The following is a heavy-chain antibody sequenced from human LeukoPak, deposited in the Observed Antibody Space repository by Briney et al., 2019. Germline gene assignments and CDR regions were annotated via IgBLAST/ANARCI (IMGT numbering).Heavy chain of an antibody. CDR1: GFTFSNSW. CDR3: ARFGQLLTTPFDY. D-gene: IGHD2-2*01. J-gene: IGHJ4*02. Sequence: PGGSLRLSCAASGFTFSNSWMSWVRQAPGKGLEWVATIKPDGSAQYYVDSVKGRFTISRDNAKNSLFLQINSLRAEDTAVYYCARFGQLLTTPFDYWGQGTLVTVSS. V-gene: IGHV3-7*01. CDR2: IKPDGSAQ.